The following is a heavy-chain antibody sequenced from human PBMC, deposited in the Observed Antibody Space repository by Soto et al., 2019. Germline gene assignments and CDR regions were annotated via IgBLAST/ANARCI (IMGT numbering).Heavy chain of an antibody. CDR1: GYTFTSYD. V-gene: IGHV1-8*01. J-gene: IGHJ6*03. CDR2: MNPNSGNT. Sequence: ASVKVSCKASGYTFTSYDINWVRQATGQGLEWMGWMNPNSGNTGYAQKFQGRVTMTRNTSISTAYMELSSLRSEDTAVYYYARGRRGYDPKSSYYYYYMDVWGKGTTVTVSS. D-gene: IGHD5-12*01. CDR3: ARGRRGYDPKSSYYYYYMDV.